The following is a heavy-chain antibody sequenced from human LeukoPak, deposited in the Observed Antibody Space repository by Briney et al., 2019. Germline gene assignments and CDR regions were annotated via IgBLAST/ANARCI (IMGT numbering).Heavy chain of an antibody. CDR3: AALGYCSSTSCYGRGFDY. Sequence: KPSETLSLTCAVSGYSISSGYYWGWLRQPPGKGLEWIGSIYHSGSTYYNPSLKSRVTISVDTSKNQFSLKLSSVTAADTAVYYCAALGYCSSTSCYGRGFDYWGQGTLVTVSS. CDR2: IYHSGST. D-gene: IGHD2-2*01. CDR1: GYSISSGYY. J-gene: IGHJ4*02. V-gene: IGHV4-38-2*01.